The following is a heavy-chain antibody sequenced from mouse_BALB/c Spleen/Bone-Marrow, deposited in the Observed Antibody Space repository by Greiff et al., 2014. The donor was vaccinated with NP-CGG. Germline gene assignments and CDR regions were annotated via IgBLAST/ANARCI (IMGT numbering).Heavy chain of an antibody. CDR1: GYTFTSYI. CDR3: ARRWLPDAMDY. CDR2: INPYNDGT. J-gene: IGHJ4*01. D-gene: IGHD2-3*01. V-gene: IGHV1-14*01. Sequence: EVQLQESGPELVKPGASVKMSCKASGYTFTSYIMHWVKQKPGQGLEWIGYINPYNDGTKYNEKFKGKATLTSDKSSSTAYMELSSLTSEDSAVYYCARRWLPDAMDYWGQGTSVTVSS.